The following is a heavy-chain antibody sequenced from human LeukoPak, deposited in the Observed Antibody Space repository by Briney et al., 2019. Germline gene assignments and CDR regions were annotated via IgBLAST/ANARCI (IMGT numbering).Heavy chain of an antibody. CDR2: IDPSDSYT. Sequence: GESLKISCKGSGYSFTTYWISWVRQIPGKGLEWMGRIDPSDSYTNYSPSFQGHVSISADKSISTAYLQWDSLKASDSAMYYCAGYYPGDYFFGYWGQGTLVSVSS. CDR1: GYSFTTYW. CDR3: AGYYPGDYFFGY. V-gene: IGHV5-10-1*01. J-gene: IGHJ4*02. D-gene: IGHD3-10*01.